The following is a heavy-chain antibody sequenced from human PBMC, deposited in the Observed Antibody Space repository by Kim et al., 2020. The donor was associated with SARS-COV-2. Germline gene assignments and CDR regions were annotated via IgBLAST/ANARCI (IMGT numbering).Heavy chain of an antibody. J-gene: IGHJ4*02. Sequence: SETLSLTCTVSGGSISSSSYYWGWIRQPPGKGLEWIGSIYYSGSTYYNPSLKSRVTISVDTSKNQFPLKLSSVTAADTAVYYCARHGPGWLLLTSFDYWGQGTLVTVSS. CDR2: IYYSGST. CDR1: GGSISSSSYY. D-gene: IGHD3-22*01. CDR3: ARHGPGWLLLTSFDY. V-gene: IGHV4-39*01.